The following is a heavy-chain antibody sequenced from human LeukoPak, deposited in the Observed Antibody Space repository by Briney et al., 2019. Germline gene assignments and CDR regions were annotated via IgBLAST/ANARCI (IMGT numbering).Heavy chain of an antibody. CDR1: GFTFSNHY. CDR3: ARDTAAALDY. V-gene: IGHV3-72*01. Sequence: GGSLRPSCAASGFTFSNHYMDWVRQVPGKGLEWVGRTKNKAESHITDYAASVKGRFFSSRDDSKNSLYLQMNSLQTDDTGIYYCARDTAAALDYWGQGILVTVSS. D-gene: IGHD6-13*01. J-gene: IGHJ4*02. CDR2: TKNKAESHIT.